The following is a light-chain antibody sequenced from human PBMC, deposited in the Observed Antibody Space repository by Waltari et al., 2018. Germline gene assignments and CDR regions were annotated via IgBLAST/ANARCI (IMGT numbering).Light chain of an antibody. J-gene: IGKJ1*01. CDR1: QGIRNY. CDR2: AAS. Sequence: IQLTQSPSSLSAFVGDRVTLTCRASQGIRNYLAWYQQKPGKAPKLLIYAASTLQSGGPSRFSGSGSGTDFTLTISSLQPEDFATYYCQQLNSYQWTFGQGTKVEIK. CDR3: QQLNSYQWT. V-gene: IGKV1-9*01.